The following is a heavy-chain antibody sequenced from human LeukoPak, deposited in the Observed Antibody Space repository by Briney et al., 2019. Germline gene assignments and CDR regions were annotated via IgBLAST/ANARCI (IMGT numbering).Heavy chain of an antibody. CDR1: GGSISSSKW. Sequence: SGTLSLTCAVSGGSISSSKWWSWVRQPPGKGLEWIGEIYHSGSTNYNPSLESRVTVSLDKSKNQLSLNLTSVTAADTAVYYCSRENGAFSPFGYWGQGTLVTVLS. J-gene: IGHJ4*02. D-gene: IGHD2-8*01. V-gene: IGHV4-4*02. CDR3: SRENGAFSPFGY. CDR2: IYHSGST.